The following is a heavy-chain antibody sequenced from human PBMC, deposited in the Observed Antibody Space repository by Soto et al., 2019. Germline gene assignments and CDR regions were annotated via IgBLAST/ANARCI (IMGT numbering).Heavy chain of an antibody. J-gene: IGHJ4*02. CDR3: ERGGAPFSESEW. CDR1: GFNFGNYW. V-gene: IGHV3-7*01. D-gene: IGHD3-3*01. Sequence: EVHLVESGGGLVQPGGSLRLSCAGSGFNFGNYWMTWVRQAPGKGLEWLANINTDGSEAYHVDSVRGRFTISRDTAKSSLFLEMNSLRDEDTAVYFCERGGAPFSESEWWGQGTLVTVSS. CDR2: INTDGSEA.